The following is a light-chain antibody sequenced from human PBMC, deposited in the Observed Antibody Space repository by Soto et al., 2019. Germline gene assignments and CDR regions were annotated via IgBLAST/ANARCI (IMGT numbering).Light chain of an antibody. CDR1: QSVSNNY. Sequence: EIVLPPSPGTLSLSPGERATLSCRASQSVSNNYLAWYQQKPGQAPRLLIYGASNRATGIPDRFSGSGSGTDFTLPISRLEPEDFAVYYCQQYGSSGTFGQGTKVDIK. CDR3: QQYGSSGT. CDR2: GAS. J-gene: IGKJ1*01. V-gene: IGKV3-20*01.